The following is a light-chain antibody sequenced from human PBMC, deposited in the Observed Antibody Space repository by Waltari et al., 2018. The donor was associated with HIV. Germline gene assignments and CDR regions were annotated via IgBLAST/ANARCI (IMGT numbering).Light chain of an antibody. CDR1: SSNIGNNA. CDR3: ETLDDNLNGPV. J-gene: IGLJ2*01. CDR2: SNN. Sequence: QSVLTQPPSASGTPGQRVTISCSGSSSNIGNNAVSWYQQFPGTTPKLLIYSNNQRPSGFPDRFSGSKSGTSASLAISGLQSEDEANYYCETLDDNLNGPVFGGGTKLTVL. V-gene: IGLV1-44*01.